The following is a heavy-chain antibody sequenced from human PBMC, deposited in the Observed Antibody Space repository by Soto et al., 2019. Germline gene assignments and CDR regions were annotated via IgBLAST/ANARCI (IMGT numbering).Heavy chain of an antibody. D-gene: IGHD1-1*01. J-gene: IGHJ4*02. CDR2: IIADNGNT. V-gene: IGHV1-3*01. Sequence: ASVKVSCKASGYTFTSYAMHWVRQAPGQRLEWMGWIIADNGNTNYAQKLQGRVTMTTDTSTSTAYMVLRSLRSEDTAVYYCARGRSGTLPLFDYWGQGTLVTVSS. CDR3: ARGRSGTLPLFDY. CDR1: GYTFTSYA.